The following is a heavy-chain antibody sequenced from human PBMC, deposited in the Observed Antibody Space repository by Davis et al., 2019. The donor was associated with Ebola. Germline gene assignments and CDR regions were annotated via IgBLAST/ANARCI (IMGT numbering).Heavy chain of an antibody. J-gene: IGHJ4*02. Sequence: PSETLSLTCTVSGGSISSYYWSWIRQPPGKGLEWIGYIYYSGSTNYNPSLKSRVTISVDTSKNQFSLKLSSVTAADTAVYYCARIGIVLDYWGQGTLVTVSS. CDR2: IYYSGST. CDR1: GGSISSYY. V-gene: IGHV4-59*01. D-gene: IGHD1-26*01. CDR3: ARIGIVLDY.